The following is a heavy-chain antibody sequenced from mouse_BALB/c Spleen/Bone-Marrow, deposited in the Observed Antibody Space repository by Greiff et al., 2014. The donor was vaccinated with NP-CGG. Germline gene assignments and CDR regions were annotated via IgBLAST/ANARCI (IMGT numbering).Heavy chain of an antibody. V-gene: IGHV1-14*01. CDR3: ARSLYGYDWYFDV. J-gene: IGHJ1*01. CDR2: INPYNDDT. Sequence: VQLQQSGPELVKPGASVKMSCKASGYTFTSYVVHWVKQKPGQGLEWIGNINPYNDDTMYNEKFKGKATLTSDKSSSTAYMELSSLTSEDSAVYYCARSLYGYDWYFDVWGAGTTVTGSS. CDR1: GYTFTSYV. D-gene: IGHD2-2*01.